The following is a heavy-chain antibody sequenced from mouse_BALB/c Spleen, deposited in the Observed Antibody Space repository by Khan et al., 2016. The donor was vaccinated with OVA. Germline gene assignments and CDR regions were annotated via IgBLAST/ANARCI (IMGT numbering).Heavy chain of an antibody. V-gene: IGHV9-3-1*01. CDR1: GYTFTNYG. CDR3: ASGGYRYFSV. D-gene: IGHD1-1*02. Sequence: QIQLVQSGPELKKPGETVKISCKASGYTFTNYGMNWVKQAPGKGLKWMGWINTYTGEPTYVDDFKGRFAFSLETSASTAYLQINNLKNEDTATYFCASGGYRYFSVWGAGTTVTVAS. CDR2: INTYTGEP. J-gene: IGHJ1*01.